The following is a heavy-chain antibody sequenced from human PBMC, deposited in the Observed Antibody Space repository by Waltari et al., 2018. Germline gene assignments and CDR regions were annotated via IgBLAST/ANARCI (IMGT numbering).Heavy chain of an antibody. Sequence: QVQLVQSGAEVKKPGSSVKVSCKASGGTFSSYAISWVRQAPGQGLEWMGRIIPSFGTANYAQKFQGRVTITADQSTSTAYMELSSLRSEDTAVYYCATEPAETYGDYFDYWGQGTLVTVSS. D-gene: IGHD4-17*01. CDR1: GGTFSSYA. J-gene: IGHJ4*02. CDR2: IIPSFGTA. CDR3: ATEPAETYGDYFDY. V-gene: IGHV1-69*15.